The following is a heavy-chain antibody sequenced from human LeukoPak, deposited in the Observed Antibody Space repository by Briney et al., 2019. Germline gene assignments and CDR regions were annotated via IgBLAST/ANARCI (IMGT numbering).Heavy chain of an antibody. CDR2: TRYDRIDK. Sequence: GGSLRLSCAASGFSLGSYGMHWVRQAPGKGPEWVAFTRYDRIDKYYADSVKGRFTISRDNSKNILYLQMNSLRVEDTALYYCAKDLCTSGSGDDYFAYRVQGTLVTVSS. CDR3: AKDLCTSGSGDDYFAY. J-gene: IGHJ4*02. CDR1: GFSLGSYG. D-gene: IGHD2-2*01. V-gene: IGHV3-30*02.